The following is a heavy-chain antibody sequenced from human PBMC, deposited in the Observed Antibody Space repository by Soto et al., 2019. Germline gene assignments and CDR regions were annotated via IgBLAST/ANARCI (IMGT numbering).Heavy chain of an antibody. CDR1: GFTFSSYW. CDR2: IKQDGSEK. Sequence: VGSLRLSCAASGFTFSSYWMSWVRQAPGKGLEWVANIKQDGSEKYYVDSVKGRFTISRDNAKNSLYLQMNSLRAEDTAVYYCARDTRHYYDSPQYWYFDLWGRGTLVTVSS. V-gene: IGHV3-7*01. D-gene: IGHD3-22*01. J-gene: IGHJ2*01. CDR3: ARDTRHYYDSPQYWYFDL.